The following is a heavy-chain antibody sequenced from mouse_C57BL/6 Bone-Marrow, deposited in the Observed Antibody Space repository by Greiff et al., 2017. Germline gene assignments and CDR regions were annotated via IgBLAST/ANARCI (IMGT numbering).Heavy chain of an antibody. J-gene: IGHJ4*01. CDR3: ARGNWPGAMDY. CDR2: IYPRSGNT. Sequence: VQLQQSGAELARPGASVKLSCKASGYTFTSYGISWVKQRTGQGLEWIGEIYPRSGNTYYNEKFKGNATLTADKSSSTAYMELRSLTSEDSAVYFCARGNWPGAMDYWGQGTSVTVSS. D-gene: IGHD4-1*02. V-gene: IGHV1-81*01. CDR1: GYTFTSYG.